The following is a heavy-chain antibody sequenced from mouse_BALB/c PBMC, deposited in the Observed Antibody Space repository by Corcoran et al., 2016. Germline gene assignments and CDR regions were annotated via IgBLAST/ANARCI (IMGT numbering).Heavy chain of an antibody. CDR2: ILPGSGST. CDR3: ARPAYGNSFAY. CDR1: GYTFSSYW. Sequence: QVQLQQSGAELMKPGASVKISCKATGYTFSSYWIEWVKQRHGHGLEWIGEILPGSGSTNYNEKFKGKATFTADTSSNTAYMQLSSLTSEDSAVYYCARPAYGNSFAYWGQGTLVTVSA. D-gene: IGHD2-10*02. J-gene: IGHJ3*01. V-gene: IGHV1-9*01.